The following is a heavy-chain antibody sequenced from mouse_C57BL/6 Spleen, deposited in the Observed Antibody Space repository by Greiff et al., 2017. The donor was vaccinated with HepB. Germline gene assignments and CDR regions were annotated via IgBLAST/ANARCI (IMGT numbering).Heavy chain of an antibody. CDR3: ARGGDGWYFDV. D-gene: IGHD3-3*01. V-gene: IGHV5-4*01. J-gene: IGHJ1*03. CDR2: ISDGGSYT. CDR1: GFTFSSYA. Sequence: EVHLVESGGGLVKPGGSLKLSCAASGFTFSSYAMSWVRQTPEKRLEWVATISDGGSYTYYPDNVKGRFTLSRDNAKNNLYLQMSHLKSEDTAMYYCARGGDGWYFDVWGTGTTVTVSS.